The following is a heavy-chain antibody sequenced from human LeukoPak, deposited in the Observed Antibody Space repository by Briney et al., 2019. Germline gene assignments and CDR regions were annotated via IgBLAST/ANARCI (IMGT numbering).Heavy chain of an antibody. CDR3: AKDPGYYYYGMDV. CDR2: ISGSGGST. J-gene: IGHJ6*02. Sequence: GGSLRLSCAASGFTFSSYAMSWVRQAPGKGLEWVSAISGSGGSTYYADSVRGRFTISRDNSKNPLYLQMNSLRAEDTAVYYCAKDPGYYYYGMDVWGQGTTVTVSS. V-gene: IGHV3-23*01. CDR1: GFTFSSYA.